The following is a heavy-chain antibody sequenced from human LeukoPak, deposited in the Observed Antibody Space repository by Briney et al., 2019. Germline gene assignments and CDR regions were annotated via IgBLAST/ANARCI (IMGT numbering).Heavy chain of an antibody. CDR3: ARGIIGSRGWFDA. CDR2: YGTT. Sequence: SVKVSCKASGGTFSSYAISWVRQAPGQGLEWMGGYGTTNDAQKFQGRVTITADDSTSTAYMELRSLRSEDTGIYYCARGIIGSRGWFDAWGQGTLVTVSS. CDR1: GGTFSSYA. D-gene: IGHD3-10*01. V-gene: IGHV1-69*13. J-gene: IGHJ5*02.